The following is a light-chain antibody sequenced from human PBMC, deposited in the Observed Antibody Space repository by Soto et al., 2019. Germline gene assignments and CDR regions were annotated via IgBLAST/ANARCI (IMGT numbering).Light chain of an antibody. CDR3: SSFTVTIAVL. J-gene: IGLJ2*01. CDR1: NSDVGGYDF. Sequence: QSVLTQPASVSGSPGQSITISCIGTNSDVGGYDFVSWYQQHPGKAPKLLIYEVSNRPSGVSNRFSGSKSGNTASLTISGLQDEDEADYYCSSFTVTIAVLFGGGTKLTVL. V-gene: IGLV2-14*01. CDR2: EVS.